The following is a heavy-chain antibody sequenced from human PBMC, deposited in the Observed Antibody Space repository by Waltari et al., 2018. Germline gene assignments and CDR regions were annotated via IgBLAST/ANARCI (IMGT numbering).Heavy chain of an antibody. J-gene: IGHJ4*02. CDR2: ISYDGSNK. D-gene: IGHD2-2*01. CDR3: AKGKYLLYY. Sequence: QVQLVESGGGVVKPGRSLRLSCAASGFTFSSYGMHWVRQAPGKGREWVAVISYDGSNKYYADSVKGRFTISRDNSKNTLYLQMNSLRAEDTAVYYCAKGKYLLYYWGQGTLVTVSS. V-gene: IGHV3-30*18. CDR1: GFTFSSYG.